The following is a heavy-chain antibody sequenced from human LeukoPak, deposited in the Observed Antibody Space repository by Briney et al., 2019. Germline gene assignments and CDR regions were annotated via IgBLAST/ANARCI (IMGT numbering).Heavy chain of an antibody. J-gene: IGHJ4*02. CDR1: GFTFTSYA. CDR3: AKDHYDSSGYYASPFDY. V-gene: IGHV3-64D*09. Sequence: GGSLRLSCSASGFTFTSYAMHWVRQAPGKGLEYVSAVSPNGGSTYYADSVKGRFTISRDNSKNTLYLQLSSLRAEDTAVYYCAKDHYDSSGYYASPFDYWGQGTLVTVSS. D-gene: IGHD3-22*01. CDR2: VSPNGGST.